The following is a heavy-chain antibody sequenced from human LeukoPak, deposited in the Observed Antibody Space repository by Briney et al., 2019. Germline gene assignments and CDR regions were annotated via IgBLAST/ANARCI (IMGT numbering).Heavy chain of an antibody. J-gene: IGHJ6*03. CDR1: GYTFTSNY. V-gene: IGHV1-46*01. Sequence: GTSVKVSCKASGYTFTSNYINWVRQAPGQGLEWMGLINPSGGSTNYAQKCQGRLTMTRDTSTGTVYMELSSLRSEDTAVYYCARGPRITLVRGGQWYYYMDVWGKGTTVTISS. CDR3: ARGPRITLVRGGQWYYYMDV. CDR2: INPSGGST. D-gene: IGHD3-10*01.